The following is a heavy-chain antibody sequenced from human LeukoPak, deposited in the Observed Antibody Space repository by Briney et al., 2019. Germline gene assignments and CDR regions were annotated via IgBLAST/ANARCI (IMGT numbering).Heavy chain of an antibody. D-gene: IGHD3-9*01. CDR2: IYYSGST. J-gene: IGHJ4*02. V-gene: IGHV4-30-4*08. CDR1: GGSISSGDYY. CDR3: ASASTQYYDILTGYPPDY. Sequence: SETLPLTCTVSGGSISSGDYYWSWIRQPPGKGLEWIGYIYYSGSTYYNPSLKSRVTISVDTSKNQFSLKLSSVTAADTAVYYCASASTQYYDILTGYPPDYWGQGTLVTVSS.